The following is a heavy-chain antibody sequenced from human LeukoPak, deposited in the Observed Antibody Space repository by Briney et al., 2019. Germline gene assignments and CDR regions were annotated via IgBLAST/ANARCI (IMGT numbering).Heavy chain of an antibody. CDR3: AREGLYYYYMDV. J-gene: IGHJ6*03. CDR1: GYTFTSYG. V-gene: IGHV1-18*01. D-gene: IGHD3/OR15-3a*01. Sequence: GASVKVSCKASGYTFTSYGISWVRQAPGQGLEWMGWISTYNDNTNYAQKLQGRVTMTTDTSTSTAYMELRSLRSGDTAVYYCAREGLYYYYMDVWGKGTTVTISS. CDR2: ISTYNDNT.